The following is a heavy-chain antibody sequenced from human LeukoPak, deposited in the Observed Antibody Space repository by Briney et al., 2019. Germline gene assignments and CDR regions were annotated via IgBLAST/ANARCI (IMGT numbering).Heavy chain of an antibody. CDR1: GGSISSGDYY. V-gene: IGHV4-61*02. D-gene: IGHD4-11*01. Sequence: SQTLSLTCTVSGGSISSGDYYWSWIRQPAGKGLEWVGRIYTNGTTNYKPSLKSRVTISLDTSKNQFSLKLTSVTAADTAVYYCARARSYSNYYFDYWGQGTLVTVSS. CDR3: ARARSYSNYYFDY. J-gene: IGHJ4*02. CDR2: IYTNGTT.